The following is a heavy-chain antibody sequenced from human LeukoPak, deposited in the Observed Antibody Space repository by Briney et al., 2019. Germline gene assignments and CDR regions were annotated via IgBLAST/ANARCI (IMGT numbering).Heavy chain of an antibody. Sequence: GGSLRLSFAASGFTFSEFGMQWVRQAPGKGLEWVAVIWYDGSHQYYVDSVKGRFTISRDNSKNTLYLQMNSLRAEDTGVYYCAMPTSPFYYYGMDVWGQGTTVTVSS. CDR2: IWYDGSHQ. CDR3: AMPTSPFYYYGMDV. J-gene: IGHJ6*02. V-gene: IGHV3-33*01. D-gene: IGHD6-6*01. CDR1: GFTFSEFG.